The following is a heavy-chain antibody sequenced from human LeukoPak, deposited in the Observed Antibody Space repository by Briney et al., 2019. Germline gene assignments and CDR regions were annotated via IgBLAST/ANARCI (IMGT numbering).Heavy chain of an antibody. CDR2: ISGTGDST. CDR1: GFTFSSHA. J-gene: IGHJ4*02. CDR3: TKVGSSGWTLDC. Sequence: GGSLRLSCAASGFTFSSHAMNWVRQAPGKGLEWVSTISGTGDSTYHADSVKGRFTISRDNSKNTLYLQVNSLRAEDTAVYYCTKVGSSGWTLDCWGQGTLVTVSS. D-gene: IGHD3-22*01. V-gene: IGHV3-23*01.